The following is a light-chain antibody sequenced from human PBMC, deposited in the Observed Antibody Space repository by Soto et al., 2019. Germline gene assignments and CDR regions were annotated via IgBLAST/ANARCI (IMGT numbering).Light chain of an antibody. V-gene: IGLV2-14*01. Sequence: QSVLTQPASVSGSPGQSITISCTGTSSAVGGYNYVSWYQQHPGKAPKLMIYDVSNRPSGVSNRFSGSKSGNTASLTISGLQAEDEADYYCSSYTSSSTLGVVFGGGTQLTVL. CDR2: DVS. J-gene: IGLJ2*01. CDR3: SSYTSSSTLGVV. CDR1: SSAVGGYNY.